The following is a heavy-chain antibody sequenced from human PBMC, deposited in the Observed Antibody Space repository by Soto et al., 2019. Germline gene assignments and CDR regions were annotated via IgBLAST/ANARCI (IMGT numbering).Heavy chain of an antibody. Sequence: QVQLVESGGGVVQPGTSLRLSCGESVFSFSSYAMNWVRQAPGKGLEWVAVISHDGSNTYYGDSVKGRFTISRDNSENTLFLQMNSPRAEDTAVYYCAKPYYGAATYYPDAFDVWGQGTSVTVSS. CDR1: VFSFSSYA. J-gene: IGHJ3*01. V-gene: IGHV3-30*18. CDR2: ISHDGSNT. D-gene: IGHD3-10*01. CDR3: AKPYYGAATYYPDAFDV.